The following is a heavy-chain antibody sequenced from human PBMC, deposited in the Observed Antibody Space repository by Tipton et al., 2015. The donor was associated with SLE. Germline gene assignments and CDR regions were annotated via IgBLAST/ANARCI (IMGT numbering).Heavy chain of an antibody. CDR2: IYYSGST. V-gene: IGHV4-59*12. Sequence: GLVKPSETLSLTCTVSGGSISSYYWSWIRQPPGKGLEWIGYIYYSGSTNYNPSLKSRVTISVDTSKNQFSLKLTSVTAADTAMYYCARRFDYWGQGTLVTVSS. CDR1: GGSISSYY. CDR3: ARRFDY. J-gene: IGHJ4*02.